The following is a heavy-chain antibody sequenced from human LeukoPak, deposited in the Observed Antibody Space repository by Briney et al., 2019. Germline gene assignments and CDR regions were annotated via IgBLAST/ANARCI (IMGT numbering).Heavy chain of an antibody. Sequence: PSETLSLTCAVYGGSFSGYYWSWIRQPPGKGLEWIGYIYYSGSTNYNPSLKSRVTISVDTSKNQFSLKLSSVTAADTAVYYCARTYCSSTSCYAGGYYMDVWGKGTTVTISS. J-gene: IGHJ6*03. V-gene: IGHV4-59*01. CDR1: GGSFSGYY. CDR2: IYYSGST. D-gene: IGHD2-2*01. CDR3: ARTYCSSTSCYAGGYYMDV.